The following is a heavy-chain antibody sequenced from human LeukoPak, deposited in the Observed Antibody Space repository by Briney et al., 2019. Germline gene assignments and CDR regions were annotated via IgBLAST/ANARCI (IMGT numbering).Heavy chain of an antibody. J-gene: IGHJ5*02. CDR3: VREAGYCAPVCVKTNWFDP. CDR2: ISNGKT. CDR1: GFPFSSHA. D-gene: IGHD2-15*01. Sequence: HPGGPLRLSCAASGFPFSSHAMSWVRQPPGKGLEWVAAISNGKTYYADSVRGRFAISRDDSTNTVYLHMNSLRDEDTALYHCVREAGYCAPVCVKTNWFDPWGQGTLVTVSS. V-gene: IGHV3-23*01.